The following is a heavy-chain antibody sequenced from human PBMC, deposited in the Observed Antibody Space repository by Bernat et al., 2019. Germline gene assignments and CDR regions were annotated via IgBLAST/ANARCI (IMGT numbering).Heavy chain of an antibody. CDR2: ISSSSSYI. D-gene: IGHD3-10*01. CDR3: AGGLLLAAYYYASGSYFAFDY. CDR1: GFTFSSYS. V-gene: IGHV3-21*05. J-gene: IGHJ4*02. Sequence: EVQLVESGGGLVKPGGSLRLSCAASGFTFSSYSMHWVRQAPGKGLEWVSYISSSSSYIYYADSVKGRFTISRDNAKNSLYLQMNSLRAEDTAVYYCAGGLLLAAYYYASGSYFAFDYWGQGTLVTVSS.